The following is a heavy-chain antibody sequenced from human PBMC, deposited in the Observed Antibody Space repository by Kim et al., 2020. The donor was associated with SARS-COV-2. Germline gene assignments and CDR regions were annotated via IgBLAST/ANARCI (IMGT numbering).Heavy chain of an antibody. CDR3: VRGIPSV. CDR2: LNQDGSAK. CDR1: GFTFSSYW. J-gene: IGHJ4*02. Sequence: GGSLRLSCAASGFTFSSYWMSWVRQAPGKGLEWVANLNQDGSAKFYVDPVKGRFTISRDNAKNSVFLEMNSLRAEDTAVYYCVRGIPSVWVPGTLVTVS. V-gene: IGHV3-7*03. D-gene: IGHD2-21*01.